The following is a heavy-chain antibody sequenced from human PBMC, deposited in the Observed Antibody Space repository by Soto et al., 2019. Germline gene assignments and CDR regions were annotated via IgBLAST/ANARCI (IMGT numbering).Heavy chain of an antibody. V-gene: IGHV3-30-3*01. Sequence: QVQLVESGGGVVQPGRSLRLSRAASGFTFSSYAMHWVRQAPGKGLEWVAVISYDGSNKYYADSVKGRFTISRDNSKNTLYLQMNSLRAEFTAVYYWARGLGGVAAKDRFDPLGEGILVVVSS. CDR1: GFTFSSYA. J-gene: IGHJ5*02. CDR2: ISYDGSNK. CDR3: ARGLGGVAAKDRFDP. D-gene: IGHD2-21*01.